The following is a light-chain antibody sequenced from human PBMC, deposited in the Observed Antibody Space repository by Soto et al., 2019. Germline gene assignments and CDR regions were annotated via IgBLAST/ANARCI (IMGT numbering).Light chain of an antibody. CDR2: DAS. CDR1: QSVSDS. V-gene: IGKV1-5*01. Sequence: DIVMTQSPSNLSASVGDRVTITCRASQSVSDSLAWYQQKPGKAPKVLIYDASSLQGGVPSRFSGSGSGTEFPLTIGGLQPDDFAAYYCLQYNTYSGTFGQGTKVEIK. J-gene: IGKJ1*01. CDR3: LQYNTYSGT.